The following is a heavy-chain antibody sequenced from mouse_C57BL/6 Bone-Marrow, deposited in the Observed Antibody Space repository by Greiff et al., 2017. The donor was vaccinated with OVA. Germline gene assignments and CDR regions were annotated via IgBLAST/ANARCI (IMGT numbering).Heavy chain of an antibody. V-gene: IGHV14-4*01. D-gene: IGHD1-1*01. J-gene: IGHJ4*01. CDR1: GFNIKDDY. CDR2: IDPENGDT. Sequence: EVQLQQSGAELVRPGASVKLSCTASGFNIKDDYMHWVKQRPEQGLEWIGWIDPENGDTEYASKFQGKATITADTSSNTAYLQLSSLTSEDTAVYYCTRITTVVARYAMDYWGQGTSVTVSS. CDR3: TRITTVVARYAMDY.